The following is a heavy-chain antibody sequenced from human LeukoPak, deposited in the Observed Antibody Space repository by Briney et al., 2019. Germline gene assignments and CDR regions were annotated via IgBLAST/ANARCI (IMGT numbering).Heavy chain of an antibody. CDR2: IIPIFGTA. Sequence: SVKVSCKASGGTFSSYAISWVRQAPGQGLEWMGGIIPIFGTANYAQKFQGRVTITADESTSTAYMELSSLRSEDTAVYYCALYYYDSSGYYAFDYWGQGTLVTVSS. J-gene: IGHJ4*02. V-gene: IGHV1-69*13. CDR1: GGTFSSYA. CDR3: ALYYYDSSGYYAFDY. D-gene: IGHD3-22*01.